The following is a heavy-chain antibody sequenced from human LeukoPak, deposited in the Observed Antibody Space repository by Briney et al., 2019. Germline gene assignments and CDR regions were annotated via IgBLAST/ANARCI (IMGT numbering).Heavy chain of an antibody. CDR3: ARSRQASGLFNS. CDR1: GYAITSGGFS. V-gene: IGHV4-30-2*01. D-gene: IGHD3-10*01. CDR2: IYDRGPA. Sequence: SETLSLTCTVSGYAITSGGFSWNWIRQPPGKGLEWIGCIYDRGPAYYNPSLKSRFTISVDRPKNQFFLNVTSLTAADTAVYYCARSRQASGLFNSWGQGTLVVVSS. J-gene: IGHJ5*01.